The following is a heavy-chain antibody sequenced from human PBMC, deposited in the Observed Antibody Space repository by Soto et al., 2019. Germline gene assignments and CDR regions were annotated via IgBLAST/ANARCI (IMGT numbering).Heavy chain of an antibody. CDR3: ARVQVSSVWYSNWFDP. CDR1: GGTFSSYA. Sequence: ASVKVSCKASGGTFSSYAISWVRQAPGQGLEWMGGIIPIFGTANYAQKFQGRVTITADESTSTAYMELSSLRSEDTAVYYCARVQVSSVWYSNWFDPWGQGTLVTVSS. CDR2: IIPIFGTA. V-gene: IGHV1-69*13. D-gene: IGHD6-19*01. J-gene: IGHJ5*02.